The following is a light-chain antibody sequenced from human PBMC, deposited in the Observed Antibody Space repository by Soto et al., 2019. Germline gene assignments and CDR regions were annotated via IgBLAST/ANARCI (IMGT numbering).Light chain of an antibody. V-gene: IGLV2-14*01. Sequence: QSALTQPASVSGSLGQSITISCTGTSSDVGGYNYVSWYQQHPGKAPKFMIYEVSNRPSGVSNRFSGSKSGNTASLTISGLRAEDEADYYCTSYTSSSTWVFGGGTKLTVL. CDR3: TSYTSSSTWV. J-gene: IGLJ3*02. CDR1: SSDVGGYNY. CDR2: EVS.